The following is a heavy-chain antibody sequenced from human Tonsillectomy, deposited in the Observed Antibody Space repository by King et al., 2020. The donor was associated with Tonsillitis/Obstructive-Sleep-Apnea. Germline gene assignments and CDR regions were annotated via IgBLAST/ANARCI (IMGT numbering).Heavy chain of an antibody. V-gene: IGHV3-7*04. Sequence: VQLVESGGGLVQPGGSLRLSCAASGFTFSSYWMSWVRQDPGKGLEWVANIKQDGSEKYYVDSVKSRFTISRDNAKNSLYLQMNSLRAEDTAVYYCARKCSGGSCYNYWGQGTLVTVSS. CDR1: GFTFSSYW. CDR2: IKQDGSEK. J-gene: IGHJ4*02. D-gene: IGHD2-15*01. CDR3: ARKCSGGSCYNY.